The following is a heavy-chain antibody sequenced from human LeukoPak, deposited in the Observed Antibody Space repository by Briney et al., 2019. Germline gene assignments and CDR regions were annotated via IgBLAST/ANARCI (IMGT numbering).Heavy chain of an antibody. CDR2: INPNDGDT. CDR3: ARANFLYCSSSTCLFDH. V-gene: IGHV1-2*02. CDR1: GYTFTDYY. Sequence: ASVKVSCKASGYTFTDYYMHWVRQAPGQGFEWMGWINPNDGDTNYAQKFQGRVTMTRDTSISTAHMEVSRLRSDDTAVYYCARANFLYCSSSTCLFDHWGQGTLVTVSS. D-gene: IGHD2-2*01. J-gene: IGHJ4*02.